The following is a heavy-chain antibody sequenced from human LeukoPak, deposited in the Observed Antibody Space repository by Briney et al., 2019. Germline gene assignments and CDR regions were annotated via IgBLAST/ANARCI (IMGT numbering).Heavy chain of an antibody. Sequence: ASVKVSCKASGGTFSSYAVSWVRQAPGQGLEWMGGIIPIFGTANYAQKFQGRVTITADKSTSTAYMELSSLRSEDMAVYYCARGYGDYPTDAFDIWGQGTMVTVSS. D-gene: IGHD4-17*01. CDR1: GGTFSSYA. V-gene: IGHV1-69*06. CDR3: ARGYGDYPTDAFDI. J-gene: IGHJ3*02. CDR2: IIPIFGTA.